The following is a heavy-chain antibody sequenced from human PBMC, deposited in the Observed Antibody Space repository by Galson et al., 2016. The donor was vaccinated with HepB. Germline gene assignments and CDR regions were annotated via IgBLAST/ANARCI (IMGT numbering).Heavy chain of an antibody. J-gene: IGHJ4*02. Sequence: SLRLSCAASGFTFSSYGIHWVRQAPGQGLEWVAVIWYDGNSKYFADSVKGRFTISRDNSKNTLYLQMDSLRAEDTAVYYCAKEGLRRSLDNWGQGTLVTVS. CDR3: AKEGLRRSLDN. CDR1: GFTFSSYG. D-gene: IGHD3-16*01. V-gene: IGHV3-33*06. CDR2: IWYDGNSK.